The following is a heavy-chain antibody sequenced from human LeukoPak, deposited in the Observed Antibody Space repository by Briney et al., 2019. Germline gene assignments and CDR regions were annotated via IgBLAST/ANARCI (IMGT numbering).Heavy chain of an antibody. V-gene: IGHV1-69*05. D-gene: IGHD3-10*01. CDR1: GGTFSSYA. J-gene: IGHJ2*01. CDR2: IIPIFGTA. CDR3: ARLAVRGVSLNWYFDL. Sequence: SVKVSCKASGGTFSSYAVSWVRQAPGQGLEWMGGIIPIFGTANYAQKFQGRVTITTDESTSTAYMELSSLRSEDTAVYYCARLAVRGVSLNWYFDLWGRGTLVTVSS.